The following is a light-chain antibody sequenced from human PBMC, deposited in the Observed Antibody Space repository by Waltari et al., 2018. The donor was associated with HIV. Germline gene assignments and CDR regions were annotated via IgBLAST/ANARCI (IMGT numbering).Light chain of an antibody. CDR1: HSNLGANHD. V-gene: IGLV1-40*01. Sequence: QSVLTQPPSVSGAPGQRVTISCTGNHSNLGANHDVHWHRQLPGTAPELLIYGNTNRPSGVPDRVSGSKSGTSASLVITGLRAEDEADYYCQSYDSSLSGSEVFGGGTKLSVL. J-gene: IGLJ2*01. CDR3: QSYDSSLSGSEV. CDR2: GNT.